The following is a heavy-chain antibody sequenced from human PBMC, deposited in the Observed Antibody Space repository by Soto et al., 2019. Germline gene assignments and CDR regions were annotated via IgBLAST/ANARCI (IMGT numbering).Heavy chain of an antibody. Sequence: PGGSLRLSCASSGFTFISYGMHWVRQAPGKGLEWVAVISYDGSNKYYADSVKGRFTISRDNSKNTLYLQMNSLRAEDTAVYYCAKDPSSSSWANTYGMDVWGQGTTVTVSS. CDR1: GFTFISYG. J-gene: IGHJ6*02. CDR2: ISYDGSNK. D-gene: IGHD6-13*01. V-gene: IGHV3-30*18. CDR3: AKDPSSSSWANTYGMDV.